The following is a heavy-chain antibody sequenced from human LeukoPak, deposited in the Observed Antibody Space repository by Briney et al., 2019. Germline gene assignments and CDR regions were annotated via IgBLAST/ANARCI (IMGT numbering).Heavy chain of an antibody. CDR1: GFTFGDYA. V-gene: IGHV3-30*04. CDR2: VSYDGSYK. Sequence: GGSLRLSCTASGFTFGDYAMHWVRQAPGKGLEWVAVVSYDGSYKYYADSVKGRFTISRDNSKNTLYLQMNSLRAEDTAVYYRARDYSTGWHYFDNWGQGTLVTVSS. J-gene: IGHJ4*02. CDR3: ARDYSTGWHYFDN. D-gene: IGHD6-19*01.